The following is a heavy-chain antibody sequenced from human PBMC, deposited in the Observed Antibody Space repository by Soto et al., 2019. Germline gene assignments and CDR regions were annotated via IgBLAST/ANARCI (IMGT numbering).Heavy chain of an antibody. J-gene: IGHJ6*02. CDR3: AAPGYSYGSHYYYYYGMDV. Sequence: ASVKVSCKASGGTFSSHSISWVRQAPGQGLEWMGGIIPFFGTANDAHKFQGRVTITADESTSTAYMELSSLRFEDTAEWLPAAPGYSYGSHYYYYYGMDVWGQGTTVTVSS. V-gene: IGHV1-69*13. CDR1: GGTFSSHS. D-gene: IGHD5-18*01. CDR2: IIPFFGTA.